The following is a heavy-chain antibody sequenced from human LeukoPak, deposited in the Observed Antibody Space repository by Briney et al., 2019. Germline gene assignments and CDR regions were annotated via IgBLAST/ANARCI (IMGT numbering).Heavy chain of an antibody. CDR1: GYIFTNYW. V-gene: IGHV5-51*03. CDR3: ACRDILSTSSGP. Sequence: KPGESLNISCEAFGYIFTNYWIGFVRQIPGKGLEWMVVIYPGDSRTRYNSPFYGQVTISDNKSVNTAYLQWNSLKASDTAIYYCACRDILSTSSGPWGQGTLVTVSS. D-gene: IGHD6-6*01. J-gene: IGHJ5*02. CDR2: IYPGDSRT.